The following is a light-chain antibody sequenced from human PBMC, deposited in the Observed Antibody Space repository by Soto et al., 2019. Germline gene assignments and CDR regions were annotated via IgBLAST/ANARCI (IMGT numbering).Light chain of an antibody. Sequence: DIQMTQSPSSLSASVGDRVTITCRASQSISSYLNWYQQKPGKAPKLLIYAASSLQSGVPSRFSGSGSGTEFTLTISSLQPEGFATYYCLQHTSYLTFGGGTKVDIK. V-gene: IGKV1-17*01. CDR3: LQHTSYLT. CDR2: AAS. J-gene: IGKJ4*01. CDR1: QSISSY.